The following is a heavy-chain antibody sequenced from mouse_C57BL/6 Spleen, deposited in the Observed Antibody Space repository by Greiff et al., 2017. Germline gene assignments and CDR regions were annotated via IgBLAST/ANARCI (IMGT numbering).Heavy chain of an antibody. J-gene: IGHJ3*01. D-gene: IGHD1-1*01. CDR3: ARSGVDYYGSSPAWFAY. V-gene: IGHV5-4*01. CDR2: ISDGGSYT. Sequence: EVQLVESGGGLVKPGGSLKLSCAASGFTFSSYAMSWVRQTPEKRLEWVATISDGGSYTYYPDNVKGRFTISREHAKNNLYLQMSHLKSEDTAMYYCARSGVDYYGSSPAWFAYWGQGTLVTVSA. CDR1: GFTFSSYA.